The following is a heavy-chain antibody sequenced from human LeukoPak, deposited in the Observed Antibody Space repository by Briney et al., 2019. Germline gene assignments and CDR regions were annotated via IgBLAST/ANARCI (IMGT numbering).Heavy chain of an antibody. V-gene: IGHV1-18*01. CDR1: GYTFTSYG. Sequence: ASVKVSCKASGYTFTSYGISWVRQAPGQGLEWMGWISAYNGNTNYAQKLQGRVTMTTGTSTSTAYMELRSLRSDDTAVYYCASGSSFDSSGRGFDYWGQGTLVTVSS. D-gene: IGHD3-22*01. CDR2: ISAYNGNT. J-gene: IGHJ4*02. CDR3: ASGSSFDSSGRGFDY.